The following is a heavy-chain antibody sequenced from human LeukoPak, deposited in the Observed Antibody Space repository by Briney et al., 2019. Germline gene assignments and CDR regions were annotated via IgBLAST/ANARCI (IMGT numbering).Heavy chain of an antibody. CDR3: AKGAWGYSYGFSPSGYGMDV. D-gene: IGHD5-18*01. Sequence: ASVKVSCKASGYTFTGYYMHWVRQAPGQGLEWMGRINPNSGGTNYAQKFQGRVTMTRDTSISTAYMELSRLRSDDTAVYYCAKGAWGYSYGFSPSGYGMDVWGQGTTVTVSS. CDR1: GYTFTGYY. CDR2: INPNSGGT. J-gene: IGHJ6*02. V-gene: IGHV1-2*06.